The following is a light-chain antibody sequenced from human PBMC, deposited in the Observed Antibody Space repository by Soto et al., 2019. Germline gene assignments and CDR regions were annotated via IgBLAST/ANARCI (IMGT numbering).Light chain of an antibody. CDR2: DAS. J-gene: IGKJ4*01. CDR3: QQRSDWPLT. V-gene: IGKV3-11*01. CDR1: QSVSSY. Sequence: EIVLTQSPATLSLSPGERATLSCRASQSVSSYLAWYQQKPGQPPSLLIYDASNRATGLPARFSGSGSGTDFTLTISSLEPEDFAVYYCQQRSDWPLTFGGGTKVEIK.